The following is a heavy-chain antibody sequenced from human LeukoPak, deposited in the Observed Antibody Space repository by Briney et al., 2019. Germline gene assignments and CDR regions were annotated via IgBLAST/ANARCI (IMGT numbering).Heavy chain of an antibody. CDR3: ARGGWNYVFNY. CDR1: GFTFNTYE. CDR2: ISSSSSTI. Sequence: GGSLRLSCAASGFTFNTYEMNWVRQAPGKGLEWVSYISSSSSTIYYADYVKGRFTISRDNAKNSLYLQMNSLRAEDTAVYYCARGGWNYVFNYWGQGTLVTVSS. J-gene: IGHJ4*02. V-gene: IGHV3-48*03. D-gene: IGHD1-7*01.